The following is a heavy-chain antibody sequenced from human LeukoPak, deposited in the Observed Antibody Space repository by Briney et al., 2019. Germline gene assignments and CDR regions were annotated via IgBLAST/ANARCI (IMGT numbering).Heavy chain of an antibody. CDR1: RFTFSNYA. CDR2: LSGSGGNT. V-gene: IGHV3-23*01. J-gene: IGHJ4*02. CDR3: ATEKGDSPDY. D-gene: IGHD3-16*01. Sequence: PGGSLRLSCAASRFTFSNYAMAWVRQAPGKGLEWVSGLSGSGGNTFYAGSVKGRFTISRDNPKNTLYLQMRSLRAEDTAVYYCATEKGDSPDYWGQGTLVTVSS.